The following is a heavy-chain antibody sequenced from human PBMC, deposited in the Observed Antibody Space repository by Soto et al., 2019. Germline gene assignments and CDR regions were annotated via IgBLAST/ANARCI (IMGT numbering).Heavy chain of an antibody. J-gene: IGHJ6*02. CDR2: ISGSGGST. Sequence: GGSLRLSCAASGFTFSSYAMSWVRQAPGKGLEWVSAISGSGGSTYYADSVKGRFTISRDNSKNTLYLQMNSLRAEDTAVYYCAKDRFPMVRGVIRTGMDVWGQGTTVTVSS. D-gene: IGHD3-10*01. CDR3: AKDRFPMVRGVIRTGMDV. CDR1: GFTFSSYA. V-gene: IGHV3-23*01.